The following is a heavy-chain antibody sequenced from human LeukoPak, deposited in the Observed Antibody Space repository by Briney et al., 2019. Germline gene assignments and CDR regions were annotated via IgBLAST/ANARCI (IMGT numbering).Heavy chain of an antibody. J-gene: IGHJ6*03. CDR1: GGSISSYY. V-gene: IGHV4-59*12. CDR3: ARVRDPYYCYMDV. Sequence: SETLSLTCAVSGGSISSYYWNWIRQPPGKGLEWIGYIYYSGSTNYNPSLESRVTISVDRSKNQFSLKLSSVTAADTAMFYCARVRDPYYCYMDVWGKGTTVTVSS. CDR2: IYYSGST. D-gene: IGHD5-24*01.